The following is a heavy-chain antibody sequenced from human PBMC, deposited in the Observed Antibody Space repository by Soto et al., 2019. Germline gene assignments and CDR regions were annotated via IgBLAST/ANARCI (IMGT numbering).Heavy chain of an antibody. D-gene: IGHD4-17*01. CDR2: ISAYNGNT. Sequence: ASVKVSCKASGYTFTSYGISWVRQAPGQWLEWMGWISAYNGNTNYAQKLQGRVTMTTDTSTSTAYMELSSLRSEDTAVYYCAIPHGDYALGGWFDPWGQGTLVNVSS. CDR3: AIPHGDYALGGWFDP. CDR1: GYTFTSYG. J-gene: IGHJ5*02. V-gene: IGHV1-18*01.